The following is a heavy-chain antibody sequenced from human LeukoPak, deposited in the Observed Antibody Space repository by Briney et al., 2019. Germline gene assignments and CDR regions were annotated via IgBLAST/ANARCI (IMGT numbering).Heavy chain of an antibody. V-gene: IGHV3-30-3*01. Sequence: GGSLRLSCAASGFTFSSYAMHWVRQAPGKGLEWVAVISYDGSNKYYADSVKGRFTISRDNSKNTLYLQMNSLRAEDTAVYYCARWYCSSTSCSRGYYYYYGMDVWGQGTTVTVSS. CDR2: ISYDGSNK. D-gene: IGHD2-2*01. J-gene: IGHJ6*02. CDR3: ARWYCSSTSCSRGYYYYYGMDV. CDR1: GFTFSSYA.